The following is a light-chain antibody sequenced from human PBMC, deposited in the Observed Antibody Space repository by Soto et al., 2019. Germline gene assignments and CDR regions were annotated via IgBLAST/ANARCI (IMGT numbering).Light chain of an antibody. Sequence: QSALTQPASVSGSPGQSITISCTGTSSDVGGYSYVSWYQQHPGKAPKLMIYDVSNRPSGVSNRFSGSKSGNTASLTISGIQAEDEADYYCSSYSTSSVVFGGGTKLTVL. CDR1: SSDVGGYSY. CDR2: DVS. V-gene: IGLV2-14*01. J-gene: IGLJ3*02. CDR3: SSYSTSSVV.